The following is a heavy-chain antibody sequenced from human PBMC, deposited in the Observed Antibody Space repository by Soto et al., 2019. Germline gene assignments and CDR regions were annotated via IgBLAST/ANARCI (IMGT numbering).Heavy chain of an antibody. CDR1: GFTVSSNY. V-gene: IGHV3-66*01. D-gene: IGHD3-10*01. CDR2: IYSGGST. J-gene: IGHJ6*03. CDR3: ARDLVPWFGESSNYYMDV. Sequence: GGSLRLSCAASGFTVSSNYMSWVRQAPGKGLEWVSVIYSGGSTYYADSVKGRFTISRDNSKNTLYLQMNSLRAEDTAVYYCARDLVPWFGESSNYYMDVWGKGTTVTVSS.